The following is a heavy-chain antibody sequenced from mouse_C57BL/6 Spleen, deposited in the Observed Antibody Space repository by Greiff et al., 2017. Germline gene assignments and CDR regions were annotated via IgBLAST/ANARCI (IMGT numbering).Heavy chain of an antibody. D-gene: IGHD1-1*01. CDR1: GFSLTSYG. J-gene: IGHJ4*01. CDR3: ALHYYGSSYIYAMDY. CDR2: IWRGGST. Sequence: QVQLQQSGPGLVQPSQSLSITCTVSGFSLTSYGVHWVRQSPGKGLEWLGVIWRGGSTDYNAAFMSRLSITKDNSKIQVFFKMNSLQADDTAIYYCALHYYGSSYIYAMDYWGQGTSVTVSS. V-gene: IGHV2-5*01.